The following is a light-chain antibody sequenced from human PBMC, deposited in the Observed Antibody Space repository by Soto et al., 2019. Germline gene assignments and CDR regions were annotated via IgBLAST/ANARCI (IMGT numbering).Light chain of an antibody. Sequence: QPVLTQPPSASGTPGQRVTISCSGSSSNIGSNTVNWYQQFPGTAPKLLIYSSNQRPSGVPDRFSGSKSGTSASLAISGLQSEDEADYYCAAWDDSLNGHVFGTGTKPTVL. CDR2: SSN. CDR3: AAWDDSLNGHV. J-gene: IGLJ1*01. CDR1: SSNIGSNT. V-gene: IGLV1-44*01.